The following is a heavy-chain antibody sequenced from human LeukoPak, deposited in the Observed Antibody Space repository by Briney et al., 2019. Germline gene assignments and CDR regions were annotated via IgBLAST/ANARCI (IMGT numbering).Heavy chain of an antibody. J-gene: IGHJ4*02. Sequence: GGSLRLSCAASGFTFSTYTMNWVRQAPGKGLEWVSSITSSSSYIYYADSVKGRFTISRDNAKNSLYLQMNSLRVEDTAVYYCARHVVAVGFDYWGQGTLVTVSP. CDR2: ITSSSSYI. V-gene: IGHV3-21*01. D-gene: IGHD3-22*01. CDR1: GFTFSTYT. CDR3: ARHVVAVGFDY.